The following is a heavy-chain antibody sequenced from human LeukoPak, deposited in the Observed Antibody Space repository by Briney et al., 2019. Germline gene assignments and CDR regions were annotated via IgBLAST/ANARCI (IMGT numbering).Heavy chain of an antibody. J-gene: IGHJ4*02. D-gene: IGHD3-10*01. CDR1: GFTFSSYG. CDR2: ISYDGSNK. Sequence: GRSLRLSCAASGFTFSSYGMYWVRQAPGKGLEWVAVISYDGSNKYYADSVKGRFTISRDNSKNTLYLQMNSLRAEDTAVYYCAKGGYGSGRNRYYFDYWGQGTLVTVSS. V-gene: IGHV3-30*18. CDR3: AKGGYGSGRNRYYFDY.